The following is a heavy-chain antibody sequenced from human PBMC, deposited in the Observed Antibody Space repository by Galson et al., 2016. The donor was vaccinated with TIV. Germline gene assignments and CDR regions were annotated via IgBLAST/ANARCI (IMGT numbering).Heavy chain of an antibody. CDR1: GDTFRNYV. Sequence: SAKVSCKASGDTFRNYVISWVRQAPGQGLEWMGGIIPIHGLANHAQKFQGRVTITADALTSTVYMEVSSLRSEDTAVYYCARDVPCGGDCYFFDFWGQGTRVTVSS. V-gene: IGHV1-69*10. CDR2: IIPIHGLA. D-gene: IGHD2-21*01. CDR3: ARDVPCGGDCYFFDF. J-gene: IGHJ4*02.